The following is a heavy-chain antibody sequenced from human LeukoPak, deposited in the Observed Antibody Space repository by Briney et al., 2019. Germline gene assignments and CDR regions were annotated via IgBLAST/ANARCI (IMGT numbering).Heavy chain of an antibody. J-gene: IGHJ6*02. V-gene: IGHV5-51*01. CDR3: ARHETRLELPLGYPSATDGMDV. CDR1: GYSFTSYW. CDR2: IYPGDSDT. Sequence: GESLKISCKGSGYSFTSYWIGWVRQMPGKGLEWMGIIYPGDSDTRYSPSFQGQVTISADKSISTAYLQWSSLKASDTAMYYCARHETRLELPLGYPSATDGMDVWGQGTTVTVSS. D-gene: IGHD1-7*01.